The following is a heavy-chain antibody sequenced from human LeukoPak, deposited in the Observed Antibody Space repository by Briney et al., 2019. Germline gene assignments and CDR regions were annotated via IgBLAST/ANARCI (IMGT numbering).Heavy chain of an antibody. V-gene: IGHV3-33*08. J-gene: IGHJ6*02. Sequence: GGSLRLSCAASGFTFSSYAMSWVRQAPGKGLEWVAVIWYDGSNKYYADSVKGRFTISRDNSKNTLYLQMNSLRAEDTAVYYCARDWDIVVVPAASPSGMDVWGQGTTVTVSS. CDR2: IWYDGSNK. CDR3: ARDWDIVVVPAASPSGMDV. CDR1: GFTFSSYA. D-gene: IGHD2-2*01.